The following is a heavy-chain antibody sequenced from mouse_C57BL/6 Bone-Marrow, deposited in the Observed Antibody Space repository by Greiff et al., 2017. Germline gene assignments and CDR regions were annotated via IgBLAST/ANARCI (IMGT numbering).Heavy chain of an antibody. V-gene: IGHV10-3*01. Sequence: DVHLVESGGGLVQPKGSLKLSCAASGFTFNTYAMHWVRQAPGKGLEWVARIRSKSSNYATYYADSVKDRFTISRDDSQSMLYLQMNNLKTEDTAMYYCVRDGGAMVTTGYFDYWGQGTTLTVSS. D-gene: IGHD2-2*01. CDR1: GFTFNTYA. CDR2: IRSKSSNYAT. CDR3: VRDGGAMVTTGYFDY. J-gene: IGHJ2*01.